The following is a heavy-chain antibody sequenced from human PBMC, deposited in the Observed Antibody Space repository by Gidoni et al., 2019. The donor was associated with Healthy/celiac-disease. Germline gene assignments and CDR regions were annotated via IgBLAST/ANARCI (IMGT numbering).Heavy chain of an antibody. CDR3: ASFQVGNYGDYFDY. D-gene: IGHD4-17*01. Sequence: QVQLQQWGTGLLKPSETLSLTCAVYGGSFSDYYWRWIRQPPGKGLEWIGEINHSGSSNYNSSLKSRVTISVDTSKTQFSLRLSSVTAADTAVYYCASFQVGNYGDYFDYWGQGALVTVSS. CDR2: INHSGSS. J-gene: IGHJ4*02. CDR1: GGSFSDYY. V-gene: IGHV4-34*01.